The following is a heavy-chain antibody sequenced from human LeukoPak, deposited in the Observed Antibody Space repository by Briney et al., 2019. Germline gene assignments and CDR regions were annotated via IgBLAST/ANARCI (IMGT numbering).Heavy chain of an antibody. D-gene: IGHD1-1*01. CDR1: GGSLNGHY. Sequence: SETLSLTCAVYGGSLNGHYWSWIRQPPGKGPEWIGEGSESGGTKFNPSLKSRVTISADTSKNQFSLKVKSVTAADTAVYYCARDFNWNDPGYYYYMDVWGKGTTVTVSS. CDR2: GSESGGT. J-gene: IGHJ6*03. CDR3: ARDFNWNDPGYYYYMDV. V-gene: IGHV4-34*01.